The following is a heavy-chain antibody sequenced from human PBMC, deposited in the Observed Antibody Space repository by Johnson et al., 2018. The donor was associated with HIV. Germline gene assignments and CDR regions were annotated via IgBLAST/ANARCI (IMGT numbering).Heavy chain of an antibody. CDR3: AKDMGYSSFGFGFDN. J-gene: IGHJ3*02. CDR1: GFTFSDYY. Sequence: QVQLVESGGGLVKPGGSLRLSCAASGFTFSDYYMSWIRQAPGKGLEWVSYISWDGNRNYYADSVKGRFTISRNNSENSLYLQMNSLRAEDTALYYCAKDMGYSSFGFGFDNWGQGTMVTVSS. CDR2: ISWDGNRN. D-gene: IGHD6-13*01. V-gene: IGHV3-11*01.